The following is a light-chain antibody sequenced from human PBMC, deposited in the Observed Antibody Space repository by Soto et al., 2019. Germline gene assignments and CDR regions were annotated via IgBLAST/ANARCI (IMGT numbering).Light chain of an antibody. J-gene: IGKJ5*01. CDR3: QQYENSPIT. CDR1: QDISNY. CDR2: DAS. V-gene: IGKV1-33*01. Sequence: DIQMTQSPSSLSASVGYRVTITFQASQDISNYLNWYQQKPGKAPKLLIYDASNLETGIPDRFSGTGSETDFTLTINRLEPEDFAVYYCQQYENSPITFGQGTRLEIK.